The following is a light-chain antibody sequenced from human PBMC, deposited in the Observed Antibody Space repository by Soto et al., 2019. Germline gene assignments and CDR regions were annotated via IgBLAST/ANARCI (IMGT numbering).Light chain of an antibody. V-gene: IGKV3-20*01. CDR1: QSISTNT. CDR2: ATS. Sequence: EIVLTQSPGTLSLSPGERATLSCRASQSISTNTLAWYQHRPGQAPRLLIYATSSRATGIPDRFSGSGSGTDFTLTISRLEPEDFAVYYRQQDYFGQGTRLEIK. CDR3: QQDY. J-gene: IGKJ2*01.